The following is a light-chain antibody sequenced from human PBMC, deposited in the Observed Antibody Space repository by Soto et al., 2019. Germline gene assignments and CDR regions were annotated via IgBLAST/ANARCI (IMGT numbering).Light chain of an antibody. CDR3: QQYSTWPPYT. CDR1: QSVGSN. J-gene: IGKJ2*01. Sequence: EIVMTQSPATLSVSPGERATLSCRASQSVGSNLAWYQQKPGQAPRLLIYGSSNTATGIPDRFSGSGSGTEFTLTISSLQSEDFAVYYCQQYSTWPPYTFGQGTKLEI. CDR2: GSS. V-gene: IGKV3-15*01.